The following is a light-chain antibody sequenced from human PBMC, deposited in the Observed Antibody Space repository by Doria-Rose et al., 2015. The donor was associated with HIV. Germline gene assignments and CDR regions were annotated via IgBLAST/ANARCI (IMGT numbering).Light chain of an antibody. CDR3: SSYTRTSTPV. CDR2: DVS. J-gene: IGLJ2*01. V-gene: IGLV2-14*03. CDR1: SSDVGGYNY. Sequence: QSVLTQPASVSGSPGQSITISCTGTSSDVGGYNYVSWYQQHPGKAPKLMIYDVSKRPSGVSNRFSGSKSGNTASLTISGLQAEDEADYYCSSYTRTSTPVFGGGTKLTVL.